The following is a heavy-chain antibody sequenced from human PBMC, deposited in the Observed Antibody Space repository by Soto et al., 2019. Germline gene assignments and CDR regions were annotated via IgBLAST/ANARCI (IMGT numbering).Heavy chain of an antibody. CDR1: GYSFTSYW. D-gene: IGHD3-9*01. CDR3: ARRVDILTGYYAFDY. Sequence: GESLKISCKGSGYSFTSYWIGWVRQMPGKGLEWMGIIYPGDSDTRNSPSFQGQVTISADKSISTAYLQWSSLKASDTAMYYCARRVDILTGYYAFDYWGQGTLVTVSS. V-gene: IGHV5-51*01. CDR2: IYPGDSDT. J-gene: IGHJ4*02.